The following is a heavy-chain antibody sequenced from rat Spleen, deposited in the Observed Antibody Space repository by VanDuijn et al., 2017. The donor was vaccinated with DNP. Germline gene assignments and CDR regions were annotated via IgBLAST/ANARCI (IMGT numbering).Heavy chain of an antibody. D-gene: IGHD1-4*01. CDR2: ISPGGGIT. Sequence: EVQLVESGGGLMQPGRSMKLSCTALEFTFSNYYMAWVRRAPTKGLEWVAAISPGGGITYYRDSVRGRFTISRDNAKSTLYLQVNSLRSEDTATYYCASRPPPTRGPFDYWGQGVTVTVSS. V-gene: IGHV5-25*01. CDR3: ASRPPPTRGPFDY. CDR1: EFTFSNYY. J-gene: IGHJ2*01.